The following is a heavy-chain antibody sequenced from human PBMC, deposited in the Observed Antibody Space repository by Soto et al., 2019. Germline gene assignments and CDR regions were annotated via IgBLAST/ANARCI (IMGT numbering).Heavy chain of an antibody. D-gene: IGHD3-22*01. CDR1: GFTFSSYG. CDR3: AKALRNYYDSSGYWV. J-gene: IGHJ4*02. V-gene: IGHV3-30*18. CDR2: ISYDGSNK. Sequence: QVQLVESGGGVVQPGRSLRLSCAASGFTFSSYGMHWVRQAPGKGLEWVAVISYDGSNKYYADSVKGRFTISRDNSKNTLYLQMNSLRAEDTAVYYCAKALRNYYDSSGYWVWGQGTLVTVSS.